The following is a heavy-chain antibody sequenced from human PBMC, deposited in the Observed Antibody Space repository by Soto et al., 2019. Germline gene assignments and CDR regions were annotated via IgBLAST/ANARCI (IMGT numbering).Heavy chain of an antibody. CDR2: IIPIFGTA. V-gene: IGHV1-69*06. J-gene: IGHJ4*02. D-gene: IGHD3-9*01. CDR3: ARGFKGYDILTGYWRAFDY. CDR1: GGTFSSYA. Sequence: QVQLVQSGAEVKKPGSSVKVSCKASGGTFSSYAISWVRQAPGQGLEWMGGIIPIFGTANYAQKFQGRVTITADKSTSTAYMELSSLRSEDTAVYYCARGFKGYDILTGYWRAFDYWGQGTLVTVSS.